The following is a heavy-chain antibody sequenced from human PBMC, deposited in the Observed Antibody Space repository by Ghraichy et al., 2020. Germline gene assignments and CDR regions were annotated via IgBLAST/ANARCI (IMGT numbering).Heavy chain of an antibody. CDR3: AELGDTTDV. V-gene: IGHV1-3*04. J-gene: IGHJ3*01. CDR1: GYAFSDDS. Sequence: ASVKVSCKVSGYAFSDDSMHVLRLAPGRSLEWMGWIKTGNGNTKYSPKFQSRVTITRDTSASTAYMELSSVTSEDTGVYYCAELGDTTDVWGQGTMIIVSS. D-gene: IGHD2-21*02. CDR2: IKTGNGNT.